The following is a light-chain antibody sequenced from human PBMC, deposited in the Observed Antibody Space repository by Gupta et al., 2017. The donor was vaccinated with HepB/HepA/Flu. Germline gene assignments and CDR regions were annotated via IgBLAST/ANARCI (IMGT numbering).Light chain of an antibody. CDR1: SGHTHYI. CDR3: ETWDSNAQV. CDR2: VEGSGTD. V-gene: IGLV4-60*03. J-gene: IGLJ3*02. Sequence: QPVLTQSSSASASLGFSAKPTCTLSSGHTHYIIAWHQQQPGKAPRYLMKVEGSGTDSKGSGVPDRFSGSSSGADRYLTISNLQSEDEADYYCETWDSNAQVFGGGTKVTVL.